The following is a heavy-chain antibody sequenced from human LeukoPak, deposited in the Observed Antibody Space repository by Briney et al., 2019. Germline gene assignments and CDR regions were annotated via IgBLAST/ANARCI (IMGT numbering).Heavy chain of an antibody. CDR2: INPSGGST. V-gene: IGHV1-46*01. CDR1: GYTFTSYY. D-gene: IGHD2-2*01. Sequence: ASVKVSCKASGYTFTSYYMHWVRQAPGQGLEWMGIINPSGGSTSYAQKFQGRVTMTRDTSTSTVYMELSSLRSEDTAVYYCARAHPGDLIVVVPAAIELSDGMDVWGKGTTVTVSS. CDR3: ARAHPGDLIVVVPAAIELSDGMDV. J-gene: IGHJ6*04.